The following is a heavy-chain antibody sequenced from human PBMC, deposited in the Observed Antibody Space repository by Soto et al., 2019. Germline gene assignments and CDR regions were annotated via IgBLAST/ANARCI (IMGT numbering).Heavy chain of an antibody. J-gene: IGHJ5*02. CDR3: ARAVRDDFWSGYYTFWFDP. CDR1: GYTFTSYY. Sequence: SGYTFTSYYMHWVRQAPGQGLEWMGIINPSGGSTSYAQKFQGRVTMTRDTSTSTVYMELSSLRSEDTAVYYCARAVRDDFWSGYYTFWFDPWGQGTLVTVSS. D-gene: IGHD3-3*01. V-gene: IGHV1-46*03. CDR2: INPSGGST.